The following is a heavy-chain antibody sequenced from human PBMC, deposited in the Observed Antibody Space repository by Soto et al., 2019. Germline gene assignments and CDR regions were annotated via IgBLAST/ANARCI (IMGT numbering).Heavy chain of an antibody. D-gene: IGHD3-22*01. CDR1: GFTFSSYA. Sequence: GGSLRLYCAASGFTFSSYAMSWVRQAPGKGLEWVSAISGSGGSTYYADSVKGRFTISRDNSKNTLYLQMNSLRAEDTAVYYCAKGGGWYYDSSGYYPYWGQGTLVTVSS. J-gene: IGHJ4*02. CDR3: AKGGGWYYDSSGYYPY. V-gene: IGHV3-23*01. CDR2: ISGSGGST.